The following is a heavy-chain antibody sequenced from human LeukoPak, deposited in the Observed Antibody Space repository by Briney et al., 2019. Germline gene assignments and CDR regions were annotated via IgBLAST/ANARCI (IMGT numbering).Heavy chain of an antibody. CDR3: ARAYDSSWHNFDY. CDR1: GFTLSSFT. J-gene: IGHJ4*02. V-gene: IGHV3-30-3*01. D-gene: IGHD6-13*01. CDR2: ISYDESQK. Sequence: GGSLRLSCAASGFTLSSFTMHWVRHNPGKGLEWVAVISYDESQKWYADSVKGRFTISRDISKNTLFLEMDSLRGEDTAVYYCARAYDSSWHNFDYWGQGSLVTVSS.